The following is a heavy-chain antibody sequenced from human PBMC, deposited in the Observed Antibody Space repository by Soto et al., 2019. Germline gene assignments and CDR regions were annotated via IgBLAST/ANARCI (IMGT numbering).Heavy chain of an antibody. CDR1: GGSVSSGSHY. J-gene: IGHJ3*02. Sequence: QVQLQESGPGLVKPSETLSLTCTVSGGSVSSGSHYWSWIRQPPGKGLEWIAYISYSGSPDYNPSLKSRVSISLDMSKNQFSLQLRSVNAADTAVYSCARDRSDRLNSFDAFDIWGQGTMVTVSS. V-gene: IGHV4-61*01. CDR2: ISYSGSP. CDR3: ARDRSDRLNSFDAFDI. D-gene: IGHD2-21*01.